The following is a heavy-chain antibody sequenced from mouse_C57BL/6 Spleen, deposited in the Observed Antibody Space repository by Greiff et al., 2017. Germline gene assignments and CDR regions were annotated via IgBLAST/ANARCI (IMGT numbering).Heavy chain of an antibody. CDR2: IYPGDGDT. Sequence: QVQLQQSGPELVKPGASVKISCKASGYAFSSSWMNWVKQRPGKGLEWIGRIYPGDGDTNYNGKFKGKATLTADKSSSTAYMQLSSLTSEDSAVYFCARPDIYYDYDEGPAWFAYWGQGTLVTVSA. D-gene: IGHD2-4*01. V-gene: IGHV1-82*01. CDR3: ARPDIYYDYDEGPAWFAY. J-gene: IGHJ3*01. CDR1: GYAFSSSW.